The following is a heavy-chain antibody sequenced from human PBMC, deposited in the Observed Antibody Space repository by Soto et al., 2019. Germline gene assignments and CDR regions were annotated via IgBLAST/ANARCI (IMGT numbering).Heavy chain of an antibody. D-gene: IGHD2-21*02. CDR3: AREDDGGDRDDYGLDV. V-gene: IGHV4-30-4*08. Sequence: QVQLQQSGPGLVKPSQTLSLTCTVSGGSISGDYYHWTWIRQSPGKGLEWIGYVFHSGRVLYNPSLESRLNISVDTSKNQFSLRLSSVTAADTAVYFCAREDDGGDRDDYGLDVWGQGTTVTVSS. J-gene: IGHJ6*02. CDR2: VFHSGRV. CDR1: GGSISGDYYH.